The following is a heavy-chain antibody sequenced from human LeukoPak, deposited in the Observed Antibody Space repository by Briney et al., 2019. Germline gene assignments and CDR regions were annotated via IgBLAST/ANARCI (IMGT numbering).Heavy chain of an antibody. Sequence: ASVKVSCKASGYTFTRYGISWGRQTPEQGLKRIGWISAYNGNTNYAQKLQGRVTMTTDTSTSTAYMELRSLRSDDTAVYYCARVWFGELPSLDYWGQGTLVTVSS. CDR3: ARVWFGELPSLDY. V-gene: IGHV1-18*01. D-gene: IGHD3-10*01. CDR1: GYTFTRYG. J-gene: IGHJ4*02. CDR2: ISAYNGNT.